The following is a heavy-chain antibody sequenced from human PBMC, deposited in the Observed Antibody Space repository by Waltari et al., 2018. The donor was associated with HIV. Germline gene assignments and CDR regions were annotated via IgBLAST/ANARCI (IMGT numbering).Heavy chain of an antibody. CDR2: IYYSGSH. CDR3: ARGGGIQLWNPWGGIDY. D-gene: IGHD5-18*01. V-gene: IGHV4-39*01. J-gene: IGHJ4*02. CDR1: GGSISSSSYY. Sequence: QLQLQESGPGLVKPSETLSLTCTVSGGSISSSSYYWGWIRQPPGKGLEWIGSIYYSGSHHYNPVLKSRVTISVDTSKNQFSLKLSSVTAADTAVYYCARGGGIQLWNPWGGIDYWGQGTLVTVSS.